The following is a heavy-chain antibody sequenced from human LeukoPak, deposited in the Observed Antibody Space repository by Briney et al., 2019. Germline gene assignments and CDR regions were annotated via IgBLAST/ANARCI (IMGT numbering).Heavy chain of an antibody. CDR3: ATEFYNSSAYYYVRNVLNI. CDR1: GYTFTSYG. J-gene: IGHJ3*02. D-gene: IGHD3-22*01. V-gene: IGHV1-18*01. CDR2: ISAYNGNT. Sequence: GASVKVSCKASGYTFTSYGISWVRQAPGQGLEWMGWISAYNGNTNYAQKLQGRVTMTEDTSTDTAYMELSSLRSEDTALYFCATEFYNSSAYYYVRNVLNIWGQGTMVTVSS.